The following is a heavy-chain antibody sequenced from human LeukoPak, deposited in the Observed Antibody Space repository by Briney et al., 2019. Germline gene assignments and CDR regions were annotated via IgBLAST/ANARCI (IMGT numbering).Heavy chain of an antibody. Sequence: SETLSLTCTVSGGSISSYYWSWIRQPPGKGLEWIGYIYYSGSTNYNPSLKSRVTISVDTSKNRLSLKLSSVTAADTAVYYCARAFFASDAFDIWGQGTMVTVSS. CDR3: ARAFFASDAFDI. CDR1: GGSISSYY. D-gene: IGHD3-3*01. V-gene: IGHV4-59*01. J-gene: IGHJ3*02. CDR2: IYYSGST.